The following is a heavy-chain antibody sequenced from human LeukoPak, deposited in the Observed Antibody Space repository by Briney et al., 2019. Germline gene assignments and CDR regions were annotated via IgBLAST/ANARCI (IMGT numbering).Heavy chain of an antibody. CDR2: IYTSGST. CDR3: ARATYYYDSGGYYYYFDY. D-gene: IGHD3-22*01. J-gene: IGHJ4*02. Sequence: SQTLSLTCTVSGGSISSGSYYWSWIRQPAGKGLEWIGRIYTSGSTNYNPSLKSRVTISVDTSKNQFSLKLSSVTAADTAVYYCARATYYYDSGGYYYYFDYWGQGTLVTVSS. CDR1: GGSISSGSYY. V-gene: IGHV4-61*02.